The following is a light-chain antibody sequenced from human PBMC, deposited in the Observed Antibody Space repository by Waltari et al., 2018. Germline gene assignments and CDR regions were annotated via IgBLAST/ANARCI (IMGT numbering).Light chain of an antibody. CDR1: QSLLHSDGKTH. CDR2: EVS. CDR3: MQSIQFPLT. J-gene: IGKJ4*01. Sequence: DVVMTQPPLALSVTPGQPASIPFKSSQSLLHSDGKTHLYWYLQKPGQPPHLLIYEVSNRFSGVPDRFSGSGSGTDFTLKISRVEAEDVGLYYCMQSIQFPLTFGGGTKVEIK. V-gene: IGKV2D-29*01.